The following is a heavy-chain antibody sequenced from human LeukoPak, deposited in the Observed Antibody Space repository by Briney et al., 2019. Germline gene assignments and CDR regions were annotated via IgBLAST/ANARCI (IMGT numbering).Heavy chain of an antibody. V-gene: IGHV3-7*01. CDR1: GFSFSTFW. Sequence: GGSLRLSCAASGFSFSTFWMSWVRQVPGKGLECVASIRPDGSEKFYADSVKGRFTISSDNAKNLLYLQMRSLGGEDTAVYYCVRWRWQQSEFDVWGQGTLVTVSS. D-gene: IGHD5-24*01. CDR2: IRPDGSEK. J-gene: IGHJ4*02. CDR3: VRWRWQQSEFDV.